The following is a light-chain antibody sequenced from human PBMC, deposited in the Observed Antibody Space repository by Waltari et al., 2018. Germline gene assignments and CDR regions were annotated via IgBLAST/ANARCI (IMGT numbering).Light chain of an antibody. Sequence: QSVLTQPPSLLGTPGQRVTISCSGSNSNIGSNTVDWYQVLPGTAPKLLIHGNDQRPSGVPDRFSGSKFGASGSLAISGLQPEDESEYYCAAWDESLKGWVFGGGTRLTVL. CDR2: GND. J-gene: IGLJ3*02. CDR1: NSNIGSNT. CDR3: AAWDESLKGWV. V-gene: IGLV1-44*01.